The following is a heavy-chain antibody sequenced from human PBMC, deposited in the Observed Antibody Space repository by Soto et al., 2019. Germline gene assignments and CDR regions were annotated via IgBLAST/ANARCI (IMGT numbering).Heavy chain of an antibody. Sequence: PSETLSLTCTVSGGSISSYYWSWIRQPPGKGLEWIGYIYYSGSTNYNPSLKSRVTISVDTSKNQFSLKLSSVTAADTAVYYCATHPPYGPFDYWGQGTLVTVSS. CDR1: GGSISSYY. CDR3: ATHPPYGPFDY. V-gene: IGHV4-59*08. J-gene: IGHJ4*02. D-gene: IGHD4-17*01. CDR2: IYYSGST.